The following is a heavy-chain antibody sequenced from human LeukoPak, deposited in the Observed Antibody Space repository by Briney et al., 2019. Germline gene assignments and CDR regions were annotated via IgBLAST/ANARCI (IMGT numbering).Heavy chain of an antibody. D-gene: IGHD2-2*01. Sequence: GESLKISCQASGNIFSDYCLARVRQLPGKGLEWMGIICPGDSDARYSPSFQGQVTISADKSISTAYLQWSSLKASDTAMYYCARRYCTSTSCFYLDYWGQGTLVTASS. J-gene: IGHJ4*02. V-gene: IGHV5-51*01. CDR1: GNIFSDYC. CDR2: ICPGDSDA. CDR3: ARRYCTSTSCFYLDY.